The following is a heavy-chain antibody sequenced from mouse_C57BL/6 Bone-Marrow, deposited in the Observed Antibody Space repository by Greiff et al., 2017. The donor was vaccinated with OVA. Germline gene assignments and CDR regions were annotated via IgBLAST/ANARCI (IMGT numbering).Heavy chain of an antibody. D-gene: IGHD2-4*01. CDR2: IWTGGGT. V-gene: IGHV2-9-1*01. J-gene: IGHJ4*01. CDR3: ASSYYDYDGYYAMDY. CDR1: GFSFTSYA. Sequence: VQLQESGPGLVAPSQSLSITCTVSGFSFTSYAISWVRQPPGKGLEWLGVIWTGGGTNYNSALKSRLSISKDNSKSQVFLKMNSLQTDDTARYYCASSYYDYDGYYAMDYWGQGTSVTVSS.